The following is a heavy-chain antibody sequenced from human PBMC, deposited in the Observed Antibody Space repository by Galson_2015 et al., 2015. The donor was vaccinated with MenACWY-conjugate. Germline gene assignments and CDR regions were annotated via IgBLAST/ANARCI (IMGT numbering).Heavy chain of an antibody. CDR1: GYTFSSYG. D-gene: IGHD3-16*02. CDR2: INPNTGNT. J-gene: IGHJ4*02. V-gene: IGHV1-18*01. CDR3: AREYAREYVWGSYRYIMND. Sequence: QSGAEVKKPGASVKVSCKASGYTFSSYGINWVRKAPGQGLEWMGWINPNTGNTKSSQRLQGRVTMTTDTSTSTAHMDLRNLRSDNTAVYDCAREYAREYVWGSYRYIMNDWRQGTLVTVSS.